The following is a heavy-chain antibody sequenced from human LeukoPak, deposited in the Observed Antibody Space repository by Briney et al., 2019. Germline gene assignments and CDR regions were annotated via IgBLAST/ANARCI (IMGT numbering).Heavy chain of an antibody. Sequence: PSETLSLTCTVSGGSISSYYWSWIRQPPGKGLEWIGYIYYSGSTNYNPSLKSRVTISVDTSKNQFSLKLSSVTAADTAVYYCARVGSGWYQGTFDYWGQGTLVTVSS. V-gene: IGHV4-59*01. D-gene: IGHD6-19*01. CDR1: GGSISSYY. CDR2: IYYSGST. CDR3: ARVGSGWYQGTFDY. J-gene: IGHJ4*02.